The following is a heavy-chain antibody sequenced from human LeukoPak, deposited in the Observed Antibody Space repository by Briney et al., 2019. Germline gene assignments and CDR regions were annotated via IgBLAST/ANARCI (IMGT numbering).Heavy chain of an antibody. J-gene: IGHJ6*04. V-gene: IGHV3-15*01. CDR3: TTTLTGYYITMDV. Sequence: GGSLRLSCAASGFTFSSYWMSWVRQAPGKGLEWVGRIKSKTDGGTTDYAAPVKGRFTISRDDSKNTLYLQMNSLKTEDTAVYYCTTTLTGYYITMDVWGKGTTVTISS. CDR2: IKSKTDGGTT. CDR1: GFTFSSYW. D-gene: IGHD3-9*01.